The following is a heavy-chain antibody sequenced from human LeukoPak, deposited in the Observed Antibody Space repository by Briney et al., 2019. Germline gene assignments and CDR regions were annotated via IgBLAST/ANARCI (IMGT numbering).Heavy chain of an antibody. CDR3: ARESAVAGITALDY. CDR2: MYNSDSP. CDR1: GGSISSGSYY. V-gene: IGHV4-61*02. J-gene: IGHJ4*02. D-gene: IGHD6-13*01. Sequence: SETLSLTCTVSGGSISSGSYYWSWIRQPAGKGLEWIGRMYNSDSPNYNPSLKSRVTMSVDTSKNQVSLRLTSVTAADTAVYYCARESAVAGITALDYWGQGTLATVSS.